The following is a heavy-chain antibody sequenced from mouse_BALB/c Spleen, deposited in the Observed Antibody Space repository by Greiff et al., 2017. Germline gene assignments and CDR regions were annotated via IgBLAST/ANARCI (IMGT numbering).Heavy chain of an antibody. CDR2: ISSGGSYT. CDR3: ARRGDY. Sequence: VQLQQSGGDLVKPGGSLKLSCAASGFTFSSYGMSWVRQTPDKRLEWVATISSGGSYTYYPDSVKGRFTISRDNAKNTLYLQMSSLKSEDTAMYYCARRGDYWGQGTTLTVSS. V-gene: IGHV5-6*01. J-gene: IGHJ2*01. CDR1: GFTFSSYG.